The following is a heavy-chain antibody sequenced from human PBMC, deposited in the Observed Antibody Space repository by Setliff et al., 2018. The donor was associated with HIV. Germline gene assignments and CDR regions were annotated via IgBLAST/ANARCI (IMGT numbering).Heavy chain of an antibody. CDR3: ARLNVEMFVVMAATPGWFGP. CDR1: GDSISSDAYY. D-gene: IGHD2-15*01. CDR2: ISYSGGS. V-gene: IGHV4-31*03. J-gene: IGHJ5*02. Sequence: SETLSLTCTVSGDSISSDAYYWSWIRQHPEKGLEWVGYISYSGGSYYNPSLKSRISISMDTSKNQFSLKLKSVTAADTAVYSCARLNVEMFVVMAATPGWFGPWGQGILVTVSS.